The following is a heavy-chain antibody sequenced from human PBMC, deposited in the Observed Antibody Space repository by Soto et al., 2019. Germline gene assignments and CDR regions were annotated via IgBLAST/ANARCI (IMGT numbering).Heavy chain of an antibody. CDR2: ISGSGDST. D-gene: IGHD6-19*01. CDR3: AKERSSGWSFDY. Sequence: EVQLLESGGGLVQPGGSLRLSCAASGFTFSTYAMNWVRQAPGKGLEWVSGISGSGDSTYYADSVKGRFTVSRDNSQNPLYLPMNRLGGEDTAVFYCAKERSSGWSFDYWGQGTLVTVSP. V-gene: IGHV3-23*01. J-gene: IGHJ4*02. CDR1: GFTFSTYA.